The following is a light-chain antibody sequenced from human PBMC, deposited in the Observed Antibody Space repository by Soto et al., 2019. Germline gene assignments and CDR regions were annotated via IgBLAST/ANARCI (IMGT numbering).Light chain of an antibody. CDR3: SSYAGAITFYV. CDR2: EVN. J-gene: IGLJ1*01. V-gene: IGLV2-23*02. CDR1: SSDVGTYTL. Sequence: QSALTQPASVSGSPGQSITISCTGTSSDVGTYTLVSWYQQHPGKAPKLVIYEVNKRPAGVSKRYSGSKSGDTPSLTISGLQAEDEADYYRSSYAGAITFYVFGTGTKVTVL.